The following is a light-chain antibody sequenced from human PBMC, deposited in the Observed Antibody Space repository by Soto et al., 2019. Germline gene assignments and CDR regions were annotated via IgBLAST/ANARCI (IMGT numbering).Light chain of an antibody. CDR1: QSVSTF. CDR2: DAS. J-gene: IGKJ4*01. V-gene: IGKV3-11*01. Sequence: EIVLTQSPATLSLSPGERATLSCRASQSVSTFLAWYQQKPGQAPRLLIYDASNRATGIPARFSGSGSGTDFPLTISSLETEDFAVYYCQQRSNWPLTFGGGTKVEIK. CDR3: QQRSNWPLT.